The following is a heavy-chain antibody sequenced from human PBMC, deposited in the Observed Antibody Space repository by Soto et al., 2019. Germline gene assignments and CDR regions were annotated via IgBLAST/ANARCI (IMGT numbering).Heavy chain of an antibody. CDR2: ISAYNGNT. J-gene: IGHJ5*02. Sequence: GASVKVSCKASGYTFTSYGISWVRQAPGQGLEWMGWISAYNGNTNYAQKLQGRVTMTTDTSTSTAYMELRSLRSDDTAVYYCARGDSSGWPYNWFDPWGQGTLVTVSS. D-gene: IGHD6-19*01. CDR3: ARGDSSGWPYNWFDP. CDR1: GYTFTSYG. V-gene: IGHV1-18*01.